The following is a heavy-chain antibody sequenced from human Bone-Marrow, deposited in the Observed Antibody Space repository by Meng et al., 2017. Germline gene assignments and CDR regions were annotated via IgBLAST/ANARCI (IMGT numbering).Heavy chain of an antibody. J-gene: IGHJ2*01. CDR3: ATRYFDL. CDR1: GVTFDYYA. CDR2: ISWDGRTL. Sequence: VPLVEPGRGLRRSGGALRLSCAACGVTFDYYAMPWVRQVPGQGLEWVSLISWDGRTLYYALSVKGRFTIYRVNSKNSLYQQMNSLTAEDTALHYCATRYFDLWGRGTLVTVSS. V-gene: IGHV3-43D*03.